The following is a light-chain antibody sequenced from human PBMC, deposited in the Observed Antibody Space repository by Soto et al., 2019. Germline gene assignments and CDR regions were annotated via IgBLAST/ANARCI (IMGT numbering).Light chain of an antibody. CDR2: GNS. CDR3: QSYDSSLSAHVV. V-gene: IGLV1-40*01. CDR1: SSNIGAGYD. Sequence: QSVLTQPPSVSGAPGQRVTISCTGSSSNIGAGYDVHWYQQLPGTAPKLLIYGNSNRPSGDPDRFSGSKSGTSASLAITGLQAEDEADYYCQSYDSSLSAHVVFGGGTKLTVL. J-gene: IGLJ2*01.